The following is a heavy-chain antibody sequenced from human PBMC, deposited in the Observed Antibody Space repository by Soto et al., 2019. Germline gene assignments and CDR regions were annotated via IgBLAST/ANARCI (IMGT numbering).Heavy chain of an antibody. V-gene: IGHV4-39*01. Sequence: SETLSLTCTVSGDSISSGSYNWGWVRQPPGKGLEWIGSIYSSGMTHHNPSFNSRVTLSVDTSKSQFSLRLYSVTAADTAVYYCARLTLAIMAPVKGSFWGRGTIVTVYS. CDR3: ARLTLAIMAPVKGSF. CDR2: IYSSGMT. J-gene: IGHJ4*02. D-gene: IGHD3-10*01. CDR1: GDSISSGSYN.